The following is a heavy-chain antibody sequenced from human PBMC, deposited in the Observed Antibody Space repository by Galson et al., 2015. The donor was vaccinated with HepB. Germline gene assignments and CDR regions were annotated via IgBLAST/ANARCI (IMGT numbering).Heavy chain of an antibody. CDR1: GYTFTSYY. V-gene: IGHV1-46*01. Sequence: SVKVSCKASGYTFTSYYMHWVRQAPGQGLEWMGIINPSGGSTSYAQKFQGRVTMTRDTSTSTVYMELSSLRSEDTAVYYCARGPGGSGYYPLSPQLGYYYGMDVWGQGTTVTVSS. D-gene: IGHD3-3*01. J-gene: IGHJ6*02. CDR3: ARGPGGSGYYPLSPQLGYYYGMDV. CDR2: INPSGGST.